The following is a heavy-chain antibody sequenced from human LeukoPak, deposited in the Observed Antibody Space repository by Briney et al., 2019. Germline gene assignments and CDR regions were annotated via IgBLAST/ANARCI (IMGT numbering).Heavy chain of an antibody. CDR3: ARDTDYYGSGRHGYFDH. V-gene: IGHV3-66*01. CDR1: GFTVSSNF. CDR2: IYSGGST. D-gene: IGHD3-10*01. J-gene: IGHJ1*01. Sequence: GGSLRLSCEASGFTVSSNFMGWVRQTPEKGLEWVSLIYSGGSTYYADSVKGRFTISRDNSKNTLHLQMNSLRAEDTAVYYCARDTDYYGSGRHGYFDHWGQGTLVTVSS.